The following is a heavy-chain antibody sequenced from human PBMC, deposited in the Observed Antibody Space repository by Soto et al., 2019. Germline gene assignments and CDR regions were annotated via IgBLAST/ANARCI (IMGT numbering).Heavy chain of an antibody. CDR1: GFTFSSYS. CDR3: HRADYGGNSPAFDI. CDR2: ISSSSSYI. V-gene: IGHV3-21*01. Sequence: AGGSLRLSCAASGFTFSSYSMNWVRQAPGKGLEWVSSISSSSSYIYYADSVKGRFTISRDNAKNSLYLQMNSLRAEDTAVYYCHRADYGGNSPAFDIWGQGTMVTVSS. J-gene: IGHJ3*02. D-gene: IGHD4-17*01.